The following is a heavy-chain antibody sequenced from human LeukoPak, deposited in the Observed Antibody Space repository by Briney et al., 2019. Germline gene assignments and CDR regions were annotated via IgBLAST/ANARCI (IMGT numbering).Heavy chain of an antibody. V-gene: IGHV4-59*08. CDR2: IYYSGST. J-gene: IGHJ4*02. Sequence: SETLSLTCTVSGGSISSYYWSWIRQPPGKGLEWIGYIYYSGSTNYNPSLTSRVTISVDTSKTQFSLTLSSVTPADTAVYYCARHRFEYSSSGTFDYWGQGTLVTVSS. CDR3: ARHRFEYSSSGTFDY. CDR1: GGSISSYY. D-gene: IGHD6-6*01.